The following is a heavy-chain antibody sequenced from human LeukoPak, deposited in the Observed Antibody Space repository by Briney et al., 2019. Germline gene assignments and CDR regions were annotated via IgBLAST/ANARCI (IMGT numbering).Heavy chain of an antibody. D-gene: IGHD3-10*01. CDR3: ARVFTMVRGVIIALDY. Sequence: ASVKVSCKASGYTFPSHGISWVRQGPGQGLEWVGWISAYNGNTNYAQKLQGRVTMTTDTSTSTAYMELRSLRSDDTAVYYCARVFTMVRGVIIALDYWGQGTLVTVSS. J-gene: IGHJ4*02. CDR1: GYTFPSHG. CDR2: ISAYNGNT. V-gene: IGHV1-18*01.